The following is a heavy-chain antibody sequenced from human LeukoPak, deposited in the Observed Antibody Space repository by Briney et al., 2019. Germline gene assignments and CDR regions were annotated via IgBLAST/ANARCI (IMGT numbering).Heavy chain of an antibody. CDR1: GFSLSTIGAG. J-gene: IGHJ4*02. CDR2: VYWDDDE. CDR3: AYGSTSLKFDY. V-gene: IGHV2-5*02. Sequence: SGPALVKPTQTLTLACSFSGFSLSTIGAGVGWIRQPPGKALEWLAVVYWDDDERYRPSLKSRLTITKDISKNQVVLTMTNMDPVDTATYYCAYGSTSLKFDYWGQGTLVTVSS.